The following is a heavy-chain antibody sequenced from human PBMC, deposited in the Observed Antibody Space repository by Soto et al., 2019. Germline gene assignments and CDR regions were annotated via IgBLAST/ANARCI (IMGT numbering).Heavy chain of an antibody. D-gene: IGHD5-18*01. V-gene: IGHV3-30*18. CDR1: GFTFSNYG. CDR2: VSRDGFTI. Sequence: QVQLVESGGGVVQPGRSLRLSCEASGFTFSNYGMQWVRQAPGKGLEWVAVVSRDGFTIFYAGSVKGRFTISRDNSKNTLDLQVNSLRPEDTAVYYCVKEWHSAGYAAACEVWGQGTMVTVSS. J-gene: IGHJ3*01. CDR3: VKEWHSAGYAAACEV.